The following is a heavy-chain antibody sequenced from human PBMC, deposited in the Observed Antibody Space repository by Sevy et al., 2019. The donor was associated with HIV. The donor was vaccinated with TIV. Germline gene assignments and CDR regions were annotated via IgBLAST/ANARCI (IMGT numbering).Heavy chain of an antibody. CDR3: ARHCSSNSCSHAFDI. CDR2: INHSGST. D-gene: IGHD2-2*01. J-gene: IGHJ3*02. V-gene: IGHV4-34*01. CDR1: GGSFSGYY. Sequence: SEILSLTCAVYGGSFSGYYWSWIRQPPGKGLEWIGEINHSGSTNYNPSLKSRVTISGDTSKNQFSLKLSSVTAADTAVYYCARHCSSNSCSHAFDIWGQGTMVTVSS.